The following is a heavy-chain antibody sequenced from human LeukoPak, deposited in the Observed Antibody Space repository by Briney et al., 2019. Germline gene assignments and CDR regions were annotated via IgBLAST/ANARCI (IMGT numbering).Heavy chain of an antibody. D-gene: IGHD5-24*01. J-gene: IGHJ6*03. CDR2: IIPIFGIA. CDR3: ASAPVEMATIPYYYYMDV. Sequence: SVKVSCKASGGTFSSYAISWVRQAPGQGLEWMGGIIPIFGIANYAQKFQGRVTITADKSTSTAYMELSSLRSEDTAVYYCASAPVEMATIPYYYYMDVWGKGATVTVSS. CDR1: GGTFSSYA. V-gene: IGHV1-69*10.